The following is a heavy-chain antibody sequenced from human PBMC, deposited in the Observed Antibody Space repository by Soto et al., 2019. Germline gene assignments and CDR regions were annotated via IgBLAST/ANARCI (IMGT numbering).Heavy chain of an antibody. V-gene: IGHV3-53*01. D-gene: IGHD5-12*01. CDR1: GFTISNNY. CDR3: ARARDGYNFLYEPT. J-gene: IGHJ4*02. Sequence: PGGSLRLSCEASGFTISNNYMSWVRRAPGKGLEWVSVLYSGGNTDYADSVKGRFTISRDNSRSTLYLQMNSLRAEDTAMYYYARARDGYNFLYEPTWGQGTLVTVSS. CDR2: LYSGGNT.